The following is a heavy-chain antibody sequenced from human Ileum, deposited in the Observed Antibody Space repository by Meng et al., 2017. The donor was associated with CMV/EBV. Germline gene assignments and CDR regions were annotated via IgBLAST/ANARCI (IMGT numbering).Heavy chain of an antibody. D-gene: IGHD6-6*01. CDR2: LHHSGRT. J-gene: IGHJ4*02. Sequence: QFPLQASGPSLVTPAPTLSLTSTVSDGPIAPVIFLWSWVRLTPGKGMEWISFLHHSGRTSSNPSLTRRFTISVDTSNHQFSLTVTSVTAADTAVYYCARVWGIAVRPLDYWGQGTLVTVSS. CDR3: ARVWGIAVRPLDY. CDR1: DGPIAPVIFL. V-gene: IGHV4-30-4*01.